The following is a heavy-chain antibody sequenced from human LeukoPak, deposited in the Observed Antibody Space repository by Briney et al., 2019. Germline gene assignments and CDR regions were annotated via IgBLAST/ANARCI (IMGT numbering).Heavy chain of an antibody. CDR2: IKSKVDGGTI. D-gene: IGHD3-16*01. V-gene: IGHV3-15*01. Sequence: PGGSLRHSCAASGLTFSSGGKYGVRQAPGKGLEWVGRIKSKVDGGTIDYAAPVRGRFTISSDDSKNTVYLQMNGLKTEDTAIYYCNTGGYYSAYCGQGTLVTVSS. CDR1: GLTFSSGG. CDR3: NTGGYYSAY. J-gene: IGHJ4*02.